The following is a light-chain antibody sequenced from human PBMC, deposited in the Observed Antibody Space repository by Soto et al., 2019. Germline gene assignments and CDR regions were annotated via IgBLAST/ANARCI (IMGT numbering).Light chain of an antibody. CDR1: SSDIGTYKY. CDR2: EVS. CDR3: SSYAGRNNVV. Sequence: QSALTQPPSASGSPGQSVTISCTGTSSDIGTYKYVSWYQHHPGKAPKLMIYEVSKRPSGVPDRFSGSKSGNTASLTVSGLLTEDEADYYFSSYAGRNNVVFGGGTKLTVL. J-gene: IGLJ2*01. V-gene: IGLV2-8*01.